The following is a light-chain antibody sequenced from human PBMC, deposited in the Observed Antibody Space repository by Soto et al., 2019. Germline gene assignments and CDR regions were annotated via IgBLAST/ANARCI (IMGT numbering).Light chain of an antibody. V-gene: IGKV3-11*01. Sequence: EIVLTQSPGTLSLSPGERATLSCRASQSVTSSYLAWYQQKPGQAPRLLIYGASTRATGIPARFSGSGSGTDFTLTISSLEPEDFAVYYCQQRNNWPSTTFGPGTKVDIK. CDR2: GAS. CDR3: QQRNNWPSTT. J-gene: IGKJ3*01. CDR1: QSVTSSY.